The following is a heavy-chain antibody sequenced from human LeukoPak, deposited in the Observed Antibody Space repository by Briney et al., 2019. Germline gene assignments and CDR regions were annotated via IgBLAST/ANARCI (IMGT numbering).Heavy chain of an antibody. D-gene: IGHD5-18*01. CDR2: ISDDGTKK. V-gene: IGHV3-30-3*01. CDR3: ARGSGYSFGYGMTY. Sequence: GRSLRLSCTASGFTFSHYAMHWVRQAPGRGLEWVAVISDDGTKKYYADSVKGRFTMSRDISMNTLYLQMNSLRPEDTAVYYCARGSGYSFGYGMTYWGRGTLVTVSS. J-gene: IGHJ4*02. CDR1: GFTFSHYA.